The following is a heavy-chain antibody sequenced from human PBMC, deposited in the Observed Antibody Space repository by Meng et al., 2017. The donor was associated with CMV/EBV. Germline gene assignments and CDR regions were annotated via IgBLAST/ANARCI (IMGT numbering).Heavy chain of an antibody. V-gene: IGHV1-69*12. CDR3: AREGGIVVVPAAPGWFDP. J-gene: IGHJ5*02. D-gene: IGHD2-2*01. CDR2: IIPIFGTA. CDR1: GGTFSSYA. Sequence: QVVLYGGEEEMPGSSVKVSGKASGGTFSSYAISWVRQAPGQGLEWMGGIIPIFGTANYAQKFQGRVTITADESTSTAYMELSSLRSEDTAVYYCAREGGIVVVPAAPGWFDPWGQGTLVTVSS.